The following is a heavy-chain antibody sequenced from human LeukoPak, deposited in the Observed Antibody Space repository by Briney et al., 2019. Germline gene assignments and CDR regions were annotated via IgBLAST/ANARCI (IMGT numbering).Heavy chain of an antibody. CDR1: GYTFTGYY. J-gene: IGHJ6*02. CDR2: INPNSGGT. Sequence: ASVKVSCKASGYTFTGYYMHWVRQAPGQGLEWMGWINPNSGGTNYAQKFQGRVTMTRDTSISTAYMELSRLRSDDTAVYYCARDLVVPAVNYYYGMDVWGQGTTVTVSS. V-gene: IGHV1-2*02. CDR3: ARDLVVPAVNYYYGMDV. D-gene: IGHD2-2*01.